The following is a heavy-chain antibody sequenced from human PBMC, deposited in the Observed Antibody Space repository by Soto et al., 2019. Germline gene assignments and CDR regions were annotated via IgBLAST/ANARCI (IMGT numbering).Heavy chain of an antibody. CDR2: TSGSGGST. D-gene: IGHD4-17*01. CDR3: AKEIYGGNFDY. J-gene: IGHJ4*02. CDR1: GFTFSTSA. Sequence: EVQLLASGGGLVQPGGSLRLSCAGSGFTFSTSAMSWVRQAPGKGLEWVSATSGSGGSTYYADSVKGRFTISRDNSKNTLYLQMNSLRAEDTAVYYCAKEIYGGNFDYWGQGTLGTVSS. V-gene: IGHV3-23*01.